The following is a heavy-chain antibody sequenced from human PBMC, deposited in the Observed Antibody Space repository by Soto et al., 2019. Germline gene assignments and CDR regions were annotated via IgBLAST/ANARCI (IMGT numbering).Heavy chain of an antibody. J-gene: IGHJ4*02. D-gene: IGHD3-16*02. CDR3: AKVPSQYIWASYLRYYDY. CDR2: VSANSDYA. Sequence: EVQILESGGGLVQPGGSLRLSCAASGFTFSNYAMTWVRQAPGRGLEWVSAVSANSDYAYYADSVKDRFTISRDNSKNTLYLPRDSLRAEDTAVYYCAKVPSQYIWASYLRYYDYWGQETLATVSS. V-gene: IGHV3-23*01. CDR1: GFTFSNYA.